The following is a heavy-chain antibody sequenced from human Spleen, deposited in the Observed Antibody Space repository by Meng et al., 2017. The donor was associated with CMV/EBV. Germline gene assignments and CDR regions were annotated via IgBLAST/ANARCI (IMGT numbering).Heavy chain of an antibody. Sequence: GSLRLSCAVYGGSFSGYYWSWIRQPPGKGLEWIGEINHSGSTNYNPSLQSRLTIEVDTSKNQFSLKLTSGTAADTAIYYCATPMVGTRVFDYWAQGTPVTVSS. CDR3: ATPMVGTRVFDY. CDR2: INHSGST. D-gene: IGHD2-21*02. CDR1: GGSFSGYY. V-gene: IGHV4-34*01. J-gene: IGHJ4*02.